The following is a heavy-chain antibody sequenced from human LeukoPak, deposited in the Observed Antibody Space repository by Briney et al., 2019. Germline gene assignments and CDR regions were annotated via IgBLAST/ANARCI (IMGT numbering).Heavy chain of an antibody. CDR3: VRDGDGPDEAFDI. J-gene: IGHJ3*02. D-gene: IGHD2-21*02. CDR2: ISSSSSTI. V-gene: IGHV3-48*04. CDR1: GFTFSSYS. Sequence: GGSLRLSCAASGFTFSSYSMNWVRQAPGKGLEWVSYISSSSSTIYYADSVKGRFTISRDNAKNSLYLQMNSLRAEDTAVYYCVRDGDGPDEAFDIWGQGTMVTVSS.